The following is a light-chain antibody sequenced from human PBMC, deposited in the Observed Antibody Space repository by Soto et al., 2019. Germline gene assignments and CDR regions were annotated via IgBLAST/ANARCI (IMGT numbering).Light chain of an antibody. CDR1: QSVDSNY. CDR2: GAS. Sequence: EIVLTQSPGTMSLSPGERATLSCRASQSVDSNYLAWFQQKPGQASRLLIYGASSRATGIPDRFSGSGSGTDFTLTISRLEPEDFAVYYCQQYGGSPRTFGQGTKVEVK. V-gene: IGKV3-20*01. CDR3: QQYGGSPRT. J-gene: IGKJ1*01.